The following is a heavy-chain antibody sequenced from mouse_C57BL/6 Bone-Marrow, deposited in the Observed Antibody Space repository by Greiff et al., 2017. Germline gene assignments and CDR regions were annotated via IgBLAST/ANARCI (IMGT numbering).Heavy chain of an antibody. CDR1: GYTFTSYW. V-gene: IGHV1-55*01. J-gene: IGHJ2*01. CDR2: IHPGSGST. D-gene: IGHD2-2*01. CDR3: ASSLMVTTGGDYFDY. Sequence: QVQLQQPGAELVKPGASVKMSCKASGYTFTSYWITWVKQRPGQGLEWIGDIHPGSGSTNYNEKFKSKATLTVDTSSSTAYMQLSSLTSEDSAVYYGASSLMVTTGGDYFDYWGQGTTLTVSS.